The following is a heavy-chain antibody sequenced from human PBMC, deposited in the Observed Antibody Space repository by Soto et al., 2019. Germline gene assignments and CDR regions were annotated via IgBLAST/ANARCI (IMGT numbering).Heavy chain of an antibody. J-gene: IGHJ4*02. CDR2: IYYSGST. D-gene: IGHD3-22*01. CDR1: GGSISSGDYY. CDR3: ARGSGYYYWDDY. Sequence: SETLSLTCPVSGGSISSGDYYWSWIRQPPGKGLEWIGYIYYSGSTYYNPSLKSRVTISVDTSKNQFSLKLSSVTAADTAVYYCARGSGYYYWDDYWGQGTLVTVSS. V-gene: IGHV4-30-4*01.